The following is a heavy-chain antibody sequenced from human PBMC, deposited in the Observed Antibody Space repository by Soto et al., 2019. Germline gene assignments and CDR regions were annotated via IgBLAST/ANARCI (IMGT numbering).Heavy chain of an antibody. CDR1: GFTFSSYA. V-gene: IGHV3-23*01. Sequence: GGSLRLSCAASGFTFSSYAMSWVRQAPGKGLEWVSAISGSGGSTYYADSVKGRFTISRDNSKNTLYLQMNSLRAEDTALYYCAKDLTYCSGGSCHPGGGQGTMVTVSS. CDR2: ISGSGGST. J-gene: IGHJ3*01. D-gene: IGHD2-15*01. CDR3: AKDLTYCSGGSCHPG.